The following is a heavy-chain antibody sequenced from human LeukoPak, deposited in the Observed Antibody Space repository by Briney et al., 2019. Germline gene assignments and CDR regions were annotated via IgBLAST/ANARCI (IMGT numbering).Heavy chain of an antibody. V-gene: IGHV3-11*01. CDR3: ARYGYSYAITGDAFDI. D-gene: IGHD5-18*01. CDR2: ISSSGSTI. Sequence: GGSLRLSCAASGFTFSDYYMSWIRQAPGKGLEWVSYISSSGSTIYYADSVKGRFTISRDKAKNSLYLQMNSLRAEDTAVYYCARYGYSYAITGDAFDIWGQGTMVTVSS. CDR1: GFTFSDYY. J-gene: IGHJ3*02.